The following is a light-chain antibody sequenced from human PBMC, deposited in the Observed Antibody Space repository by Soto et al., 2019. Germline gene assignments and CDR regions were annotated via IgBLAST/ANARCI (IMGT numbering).Light chain of an antibody. Sequence: DIVMTQSPDSLAVSLGERVTINCKASQSVLYSSNNKNYLAWYQQKPGQPPNLLIYWASTRESGVPDRFSGSGSGTDFTLTISSLQAEDVAVYYCQQYYTTLVTFGGGTKVEIK. CDR2: WAS. J-gene: IGKJ4*01. V-gene: IGKV4-1*01. CDR1: QSVLYSSNNKNY. CDR3: QQYYTTLVT.